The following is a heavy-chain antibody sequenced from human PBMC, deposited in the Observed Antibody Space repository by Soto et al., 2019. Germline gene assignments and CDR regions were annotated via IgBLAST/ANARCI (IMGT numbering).Heavy chain of an antibody. V-gene: IGHV3-11*01. J-gene: IGHJ3*02. CDR3: ATTTIFGVVIVDAFDI. CDR1: GFTFSDYY. CDR2: ISSSGSTI. D-gene: IGHD3-3*01. Sequence: GGSLRLSCEASGFTFSDYYMSWIRQAPGKGLEWVSYISSSGSTIYYADSVKGRFTISRDNAKNSLYLQMNSLRAEDTAVYYCATTTIFGVVIVDAFDIWGQGTMVTVSS.